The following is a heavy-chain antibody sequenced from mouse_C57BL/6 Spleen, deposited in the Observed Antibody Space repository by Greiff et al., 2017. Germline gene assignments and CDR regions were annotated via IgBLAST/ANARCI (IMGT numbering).Heavy chain of an antibody. CDR3: AGGIGYYYGSSYGEGAMDY. V-gene: IGHV1-55*01. J-gene: IGHJ4*01. CDR1: GYTFTSYW. D-gene: IGHD1-1*01. Sequence: QVQLLQPGAELVKPGASVKMSCKASGYTFTSYWITWVKQRPGQGLEWIGDIYPGSGSTNYNEKFKSKATLTVDTSSSTAYMQLSSLTSEDSAVYYCAGGIGYYYGSSYGEGAMDYWGQGTSVTVAS. CDR2: IYPGSGST.